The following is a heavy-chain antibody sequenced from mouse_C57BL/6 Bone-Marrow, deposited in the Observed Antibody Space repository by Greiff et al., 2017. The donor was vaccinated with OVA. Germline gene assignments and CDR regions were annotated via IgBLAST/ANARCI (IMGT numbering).Heavy chain of an antibody. V-gene: IGHV8-8*01. J-gene: IGHJ2*01. CDR3: ARIADYYGSSYEGD. D-gene: IGHD1-1*01. CDR2: IWWDDDK. CDR1: GFSLSTFGMG. Sequence: QVTLKESGPGILQPSQTLSLTCSFSGFSLSTFGMGVGWIRQPSGKGLEWLAHIWWDDDKYYNPALKSRLTISKDTSKNQVCLKIANVDTADTATYYCARIADYYGSSYEGDWGQGTTLTVSS.